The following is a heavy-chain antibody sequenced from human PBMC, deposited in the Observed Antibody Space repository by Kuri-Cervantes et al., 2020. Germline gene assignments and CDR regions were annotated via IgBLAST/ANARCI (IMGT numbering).Heavy chain of an antibody. CDR2: ISYDGSNK. J-gene: IGHJ6*04. Sequence: GGSLRLSCAASGFTFSSYAMHWVRQAPGKGLEWVAVISYDGSNKYYANSVKGRFTISRDNSKNTLYLQMNSLRAEDTAVYYCAREGAGWGRGMDVWGKGTTVTVSS. D-gene: IGHD7-27*01. V-gene: IGHV3-30*07. CDR3: AREGAGWGRGMDV. CDR1: GFTFSSYA.